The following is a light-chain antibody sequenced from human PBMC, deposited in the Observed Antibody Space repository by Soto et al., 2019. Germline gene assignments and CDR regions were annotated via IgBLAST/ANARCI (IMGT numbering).Light chain of an antibody. V-gene: IGKV1-5*03. Sequence: DIQMTQSPSTLSGSVGDRVTITCRASQTISSWLAWYQQKPGKAPKLXXYKASTLKSGVPSRFSGSGSGTEFTLTISSLQPDDFATYYCLQHNSYPSITFGQGTRLEIK. CDR3: LQHNSYPSIT. J-gene: IGKJ5*01. CDR2: KAS. CDR1: QTISSW.